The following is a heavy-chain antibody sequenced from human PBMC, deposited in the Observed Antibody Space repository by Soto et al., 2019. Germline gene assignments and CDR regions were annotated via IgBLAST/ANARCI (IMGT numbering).Heavy chain of an antibody. Sequence: QVQLVQSGAEVKKPGSSVKVSCKATGGTFSSYAISWVRQAPGQGLEWMGGIIPIFGTANYAQKFQGRVTITADESTSTAYMELSSLRSEDTAVYYCARARYDYVWGSYRNFDYWGQGTLVTVSS. J-gene: IGHJ4*02. D-gene: IGHD3-16*02. CDR1: GGTFSSYA. V-gene: IGHV1-69*01. CDR3: ARARYDYVWGSYRNFDY. CDR2: IIPIFGTA.